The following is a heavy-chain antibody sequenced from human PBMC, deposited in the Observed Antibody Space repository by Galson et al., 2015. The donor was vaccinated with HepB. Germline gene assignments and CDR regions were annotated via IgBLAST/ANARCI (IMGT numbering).Heavy chain of an antibody. Sequence: SVKVSCKASGYTFTGYYMHWVRQAPGQGLAWMGWINPNSGGTNYAQKFQGRVTMTRDTSISTAYMELSRLRSDDTAVYYCATDAIVVVPAGMGYYMDVWGKGTTVTVSS. CDR2: INPNSGGT. CDR3: ATDAIVVVPAGMGYYMDV. CDR1: GYTFTGYY. V-gene: IGHV1-2*02. J-gene: IGHJ6*03. D-gene: IGHD2-2*01.